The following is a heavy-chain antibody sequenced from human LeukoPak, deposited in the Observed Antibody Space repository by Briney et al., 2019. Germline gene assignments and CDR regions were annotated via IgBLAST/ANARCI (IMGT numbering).Heavy chain of an antibody. J-gene: IGHJ4*02. CDR3: ATYRQVLLPFES. Sequence: GSLRLSCAASGFTFSTFAMLWVRQPPGKGLEWVSSIFPSGGEIRYADSVRGRFTISRDNSKSILSLQMNSLRAEDTAIYYCATYRQVLLPFESWGQGTLVTVSS. V-gene: IGHV3-23*01. CDR1: GFTFSTFA. D-gene: IGHD5-18*01. CDR2: IFPSGGEI.